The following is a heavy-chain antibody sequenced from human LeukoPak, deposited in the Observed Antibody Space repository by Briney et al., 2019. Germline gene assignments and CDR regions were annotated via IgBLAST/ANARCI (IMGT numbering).Heavy chain of an antibody. CDR1: GFTFSSYK. V-gene: IGHV3-21*01. CDR2: ISSSSSYI. D-gene: IGHD3-16*01. CDR3: ARVLIMFGAVIDAFDI. Sequence: PGGSLRLSCAASGFTFSSYKMNWVRQAPGKGLEWVSSISSSSSYIYYADSVKGRFTISRDNAKNSVYLQMNSLRAEDTAVYYCARVLIMFGAVIDAFDIWGQGTLVTVSS. J-gene: IGHJ3*02.